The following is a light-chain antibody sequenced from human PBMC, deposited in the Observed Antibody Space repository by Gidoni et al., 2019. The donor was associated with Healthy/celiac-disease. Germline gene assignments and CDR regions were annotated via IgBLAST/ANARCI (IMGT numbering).Light chain of an antibody. V-gene: IGLV2-14*03. Sequence: MIYDVSDRPSGVSNRLSGSKSGNTASLTISGLQAEDEADYYCTSYTTSSTLNVFGTGTKVTVL. CDR2: DVS. CDR3: TSYTTSSTLNV. J-gene: IGLJ1*01.